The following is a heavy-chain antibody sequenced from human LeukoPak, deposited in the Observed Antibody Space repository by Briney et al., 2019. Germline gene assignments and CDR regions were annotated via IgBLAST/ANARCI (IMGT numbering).Heavy chain of an antibody. CDR1: GGPIRSFY. Sequence: SETLSLTCTVSGGPIRSFYWSWIRQSPEKGLEWIGYIYYSENTNYNPSLKSRVTISADTSKNQFSLKLRSVTAADTAVYYCARRIPGSSVFAFDIWDQGTMVTVSS. J-gene: IGHJ3*02. D-gene: IGHD2-15*01. CDR3: ARRIPGSSVFAFDI. CDR2: IYYSENT. V-gene: IGHV4-59*01.